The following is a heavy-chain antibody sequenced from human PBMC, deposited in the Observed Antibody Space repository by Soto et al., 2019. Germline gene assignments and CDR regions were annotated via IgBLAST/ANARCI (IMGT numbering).Heavy chain of an antibody. CDR3: ARVRGYCSGGSCYVDY. V-gene: IGHV1-18*01. Sequence: ASVKVSCKASGYSFTSYGISWMRQAPGQGLEWMGWISAYNGNTNYAQKLQGRVTMTTDTSTSTAYMELRSLRSDDTAVYYCARVRGYCSGGSCYVDYWGPGTLVTVSS. J-gene: IGHJ4*02. CDR1: GYSFTSYG. D-gene: IGHD2-15*01. CDR2: ISAYNGNT.